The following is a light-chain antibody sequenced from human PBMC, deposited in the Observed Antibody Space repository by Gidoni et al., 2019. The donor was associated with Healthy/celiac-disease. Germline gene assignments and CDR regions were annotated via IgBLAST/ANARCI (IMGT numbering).Light chain of an antibody. CDR3: QQYYSTELT. J-gene: IGKJ4*01. Sequence: GERATINCKSSQSVLYSSNNKNYLAWYQQKPGQPPKLLIYWASTRESGVPDRFSGSGSGTDFTLTISSLQAEDVAVYYCQQYYSTELTFXGXTKVXIK. CDR1: QSVLYSSNNKNY. V-gene: IGKV4-1*01. CDR2: WAS.